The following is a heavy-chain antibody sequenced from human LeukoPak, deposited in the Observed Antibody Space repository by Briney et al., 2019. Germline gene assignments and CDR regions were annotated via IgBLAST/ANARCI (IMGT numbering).Heavy chain of an antibody. CDR3: ARDLDDILTGYYLGFDY. D-gene: IGHD3-9*01. CDR2: ISAYNGNT. V-gene: IGHV1-18*01. CDR1: GYTFTSYD. J-gene: IGHJ4*02. Sequence: ASVKVSCKASGYTFTSYDINWVRQAPGQGLEWMGWISAYNGNTNYAQKLQGRVTMTTDTSTSTAYMELRSLRSDDTAVYYCARDLDDILTGYYLGFDYWGRGTLVTVSS.